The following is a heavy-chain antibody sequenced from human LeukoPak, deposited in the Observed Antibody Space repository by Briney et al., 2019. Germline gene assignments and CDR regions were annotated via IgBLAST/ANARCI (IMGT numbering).Heavy chain of an antibody. CDR3: AKPHFDY. CDR2: ITSGTRT. Sequence: PGGSLRLSCVASGFTFSSHGMNWVRQAPGKGLEWVSGITSGTRTYYADSVKGRFAISRDNSKNTLYLQMNSLRGDDTAVYYCAKPHFDYWGQGTLVTVSS. V-gene: IGHV3-23*01. J-gene: IGHJ4*02. CDR1: GFTFSSHG.